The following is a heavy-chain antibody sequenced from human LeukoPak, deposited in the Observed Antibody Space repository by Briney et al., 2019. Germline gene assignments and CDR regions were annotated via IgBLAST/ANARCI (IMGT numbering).Heavy chain of an antibody. CDR2: ISNNGGDT. CDR3: MNPNHYGSGR. J-gene: IGHJ4*02. V-gene: IGHV3-64D*06. Sequence: PGGSLRLSCSVSGFTFSSYVMHWVRQAPGKGLESVSGISNNGGDTYYADSVKGRFTISRDNSENTLYLQMSSLRPEDTAVYYCMNPNHYGSGRWGQGTLVTVSS. CDR1: GFTFSSYV. D-gene: IGHD3-10*01.